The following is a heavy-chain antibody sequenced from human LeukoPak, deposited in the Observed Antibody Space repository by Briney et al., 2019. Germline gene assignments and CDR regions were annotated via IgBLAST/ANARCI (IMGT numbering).Heavy chain of an antibody. CDR1: GFRFSAYG. CDR3: TRDQTPYY. J-gene: IGHJ4*02. V-gene: IGHV3-49*04. Sequence: GGSLRLSCDASGFRFSAYGMSWVRQAPGKGLEWVGFIRSQIYGGTPEYAASVKGRFTILRDDSEGVAYLEMNSLKTEDTAVYYCTRDQTPYYWGQGILVTVSS. CDR2: IRSQIYGGTP.